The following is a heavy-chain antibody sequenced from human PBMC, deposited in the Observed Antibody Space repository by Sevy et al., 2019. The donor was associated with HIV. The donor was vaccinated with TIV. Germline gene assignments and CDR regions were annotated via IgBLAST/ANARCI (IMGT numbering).Heavy chain of an antibody. CDR2: IYYTGTT. V-gene: IGHV4-59*01. J-gene: IGHJ4*02. CDR3: ARGNYGVGNYDY. D-gene: IGHD1-7*01. CDR1: GGSITTYY. Sequence: SETLSLTCSVSGGSITTYYWTWIRQPPGKGLEWIGYIYYTGTTNYSPSLKSRVTISEDTSKRQFSLKLTSVTAADTAVYYCARGNYGVGNYDYWGQGTLVTVSS.